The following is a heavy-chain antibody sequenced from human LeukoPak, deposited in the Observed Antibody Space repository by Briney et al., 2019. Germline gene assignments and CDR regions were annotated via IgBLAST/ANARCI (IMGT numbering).Heavy chain of an antibody. J-gene: IGHJ4*02. Sequence: PGGSLRLSCAASGFTFDDYAMHWVRQAPGKGLEWVSGISWNSGSIGYADSVKGRFTISRDNAKNSLYLQMNSLRAEDTAVYYCARDESHYYDSSGYFDYWGQGTLVTVSS. V-gene: IGHV3-9*01. CDR1: GFTFDDYA. CDR2: ISWNSGSI. CDR3: ARDESHYYDSSGYFDY. D-gene: IGHD3-22*01.